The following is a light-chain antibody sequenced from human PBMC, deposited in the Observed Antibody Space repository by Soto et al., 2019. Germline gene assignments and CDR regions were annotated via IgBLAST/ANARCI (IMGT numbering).Light chain of an antibody. CDR2: ATS. Sequence: IQLTQSPSSLSASVGDRVTITCRASQTIRNCLNWYQQEPGKTPKVLIYATSSLQSWVPSRFSVSGSGTDFTLTISSLQPEDFATYYCQQSCTTPTFGGGTKVEIK. CDR1: QTIRNC. J-gene: IGKJ4*01. CDR3: QQSCTTPT. V-gene: IGKV1-39*01.